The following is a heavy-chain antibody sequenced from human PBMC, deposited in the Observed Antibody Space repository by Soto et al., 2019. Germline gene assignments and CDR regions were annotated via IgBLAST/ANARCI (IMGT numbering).Heavy chain of an antibody. J-gene: IGHJ1*01. CDR1: GVSSSCYY. D-gene: IGHD3-10*01. CDR2: INDSGST. V-gene: IGHV4-59*01. CDR3: ARGGSNYLPLQH. Sequence: PSDTLSLTYTVSGVSSSCYYLSWIRQPPGKGLEWIGYINDSGSTNFNPSLKSRVTISVDTSKNQFSLNLNSVTAADTAVYYCARGGSNYLPLQHGGQGTLVTVSS.